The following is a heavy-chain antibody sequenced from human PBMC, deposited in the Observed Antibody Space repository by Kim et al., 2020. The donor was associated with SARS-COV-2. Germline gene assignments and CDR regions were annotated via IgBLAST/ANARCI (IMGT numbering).Heavy chain of an antibody. V-gene: IGHV3-9*01. Sequence: GGSLRLSCAASGFTFDDYAMHWVRQAPGKGLEWVSGISWNSGSIGYADSVKGRFTISRDNAKNSLYLQMNSLRAEDTALYYCAKAPGIAAAEGFVFAFDIWGQGTMVTVSS. CDR2: ISWNSGSI. CDR3: AKAPGIAAAEGFVFAFDI. CDR1: GFTFDDYA. J-gene: IGHJ3*02. D-gene: IGHD6-13*01.